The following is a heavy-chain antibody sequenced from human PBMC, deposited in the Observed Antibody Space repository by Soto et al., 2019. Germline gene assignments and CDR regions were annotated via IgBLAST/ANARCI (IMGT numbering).Heavy chain of an antibody. V-gene: IGHV3-23*01. CDR2: ISGGVGST. CDR1: GFTFSSYA. J-gene: IGHJ4*02. Sequence: TGGSLRLSCAASGFTFSSYALSWVRHAPGKGLEWVSAISGGVGSTYYADSVKGRFTISRDNSKNTLYLQMNSLRAEDTAVYYCAKDMSSYGTSDYWGQGTLVTVSS. D-gene: IGHD5-18*01. CDR3: AKDMSSYGTSDY.